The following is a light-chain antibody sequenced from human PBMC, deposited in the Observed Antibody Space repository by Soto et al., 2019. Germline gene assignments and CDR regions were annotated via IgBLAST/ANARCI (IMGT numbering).Light chain of an antibody. CDR2: AAS. V-gene: IGKV1-9*01. CDR3: QQLKSYPALT. CDR1: QGISSY. Sequence: DIQLTQSPSFLSASVGDRVTITCRASQGISSYLAWYQQKPGKAPKLLIYAASTLQSGVPSRFSGSGSGTEFTLTISSLQPEDLATYDCQQLKSYPALTCGGGTKVEIK. J-gene: IGKJ4*02.